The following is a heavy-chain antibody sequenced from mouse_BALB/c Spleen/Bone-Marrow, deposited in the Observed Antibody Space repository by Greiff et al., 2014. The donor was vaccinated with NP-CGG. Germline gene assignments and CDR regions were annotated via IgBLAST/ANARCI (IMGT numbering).Heavy chain of an antibody. D-gene: IGHD5-2*01. CDR2: IYPVSGST. Sequence: LQQSGSELVRPGASVKLSCKASGYTFTSYWMHWVKQRPGQGLEWIGNIYPVSGSTNYDEKFKSKAKLTVDTSSSTAYMQLSSLTSEDSAVYYCTRVNEYGRAWFAYWGQGTLVTVSA. CDR3: TRVNEYGRAWFAY. V-gene: IGHV1S22*01. J-gene: IGHJ3*01. CDR1: GYTFTSYW.